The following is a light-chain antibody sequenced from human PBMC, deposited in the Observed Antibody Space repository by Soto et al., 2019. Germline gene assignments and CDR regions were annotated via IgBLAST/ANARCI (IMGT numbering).Light chain of an antibody. CDR2: YDT. V-gene: IGLV3-21*04. J-gene: IGLJ3*02. Sequence: SYELTQPPSVSVAPGKTARITCGGSNIGSKSVHWYQRKPGQAPVLVISYDTDRPSGIPERFSGSNSGNTATLTISRVEAGDEADYYCQVWHSSSDHWVFGGGTKVTVL. CDR3: QVWHSSSDHWV. CDR1: NIGSKS.